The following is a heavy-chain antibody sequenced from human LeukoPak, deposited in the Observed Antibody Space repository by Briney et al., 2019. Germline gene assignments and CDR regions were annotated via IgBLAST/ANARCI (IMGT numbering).Heavy chain of an antibody. Sequence: ASVKVSCKASGYTFTSYDINWVRQATGQGLEWMGWMNPNSGNTGYAQKFQGRVTMTRNTSISTAYMELSSLRSEDTAVYYCARGAHCSGGSCYSEDYWGQGALVTVSS. V-gene: IGHV1-8*01. CDR3: ARGAHCSGGSCYSEDY. J-gene: IGHJ4*02. CDR1: GYTFTSYD. D-gene: IGHD2-15*01. CDR2: MNPNSGNT.